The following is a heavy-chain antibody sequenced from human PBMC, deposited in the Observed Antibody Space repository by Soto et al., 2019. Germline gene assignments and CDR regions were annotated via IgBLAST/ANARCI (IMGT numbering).Heavy chain of an antibody. J-gene: IGHJ5*02. Sequence: SETLSLTCAVYGGSFSGYYWSWIRQPPGKGLEWIGEINHSGSTNYNPSLKSRVTISVDTSKNQFSLKLSSVTAADTAVYYCARGKDYYDNSGYYEDWFDPWGQGTLVTSPQ. D-gene: IGHD3-22*01. CDR2: INHSGST. V-gene: IGHV4-34*01. CDR1: GGSFSGYY. CDR3: ARGKDYYDNSGYYEDWFDP.